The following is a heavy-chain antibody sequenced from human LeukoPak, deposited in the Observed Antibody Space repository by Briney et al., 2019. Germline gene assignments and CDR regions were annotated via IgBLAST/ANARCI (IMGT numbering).Heavy chain of an antibody. Sequence: GGSLRLSCAASGLTFRNYAMSWVRQAPEKGLEWVSAISGYGYNTYYADSVQGRFTISRDNSKNTLYLQMNSLRAEDTAVYYCAKMGPGAYYYDSSDFDFWGQGTLVTISS. CDR1: GLTFRNYA. CDR2: ISGYGYNT. D-gene: IGHD3-22*01. CDR3: AKMGPGAYYYDSSDFDF. J-gene: IGHJ4*02. V-gene: IGHV3-23*01.